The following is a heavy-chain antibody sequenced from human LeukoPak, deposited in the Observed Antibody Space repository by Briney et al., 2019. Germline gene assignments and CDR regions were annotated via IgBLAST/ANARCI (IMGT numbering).Heavy chain of an antibody. D-gene: IGHD6-19*01. CDR3: AKGSSDWYYYLDY. CDR1: GFTFDDYA. V-gene: IGHV3-9*03. CDR2: ISWNSGSI. Sequence: PGGSLRLSCAASGFTFDDYAMHWVRQAPGQGLEWVSGISWNSGSIGYADSVKGRFTISRDNAKNSPYLQMNSLRAEDMALYYCAKGSSDWYYYLDYWGQGTLVTVSS. J-gene: IGHJ4*02.